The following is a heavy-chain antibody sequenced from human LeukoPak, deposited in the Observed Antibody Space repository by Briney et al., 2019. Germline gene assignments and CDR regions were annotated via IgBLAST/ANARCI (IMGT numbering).Heavy chain of an antibody. CDR3: ARGPITMINGVFDY. Sequence: ASVKVSCKASGYTFTSYDINWVRPATGQGLEWVGWMNPNSGNTGYAQKFQGRVTMTRNTSISTAYMELSSLRAEDTAVYYCARGPITMINGVFDYWGQGTLVTVSS. CDR1: GYTFTSYD. D-gene: IGHD3-22*01. V-gene: IGHV1-8*01. CDR2: MNPNSGNT. J-gene: IGHJ4*02.